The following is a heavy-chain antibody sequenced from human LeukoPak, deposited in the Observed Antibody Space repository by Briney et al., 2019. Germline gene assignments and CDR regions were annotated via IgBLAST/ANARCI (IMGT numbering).Heavy chain of an antibody. CDR1: GNTLRELP. D-gene: IGHD3-3*01. CDR3: ATRGSDFWSGFDY. CDR2: FDPENAEI. Sequence: ASVKVSCKLSGNTLRELPIQWVRQAGGKGLEWMAGFDPENAEIVYAQKFQGRVTMTEDTSTNTAYMELISLTSDDTALYYCATRGSDFWSGFDYWGQGTQVTVSS. J-gene: IGHJ4*02. V-gene: IGHV1-24*01.